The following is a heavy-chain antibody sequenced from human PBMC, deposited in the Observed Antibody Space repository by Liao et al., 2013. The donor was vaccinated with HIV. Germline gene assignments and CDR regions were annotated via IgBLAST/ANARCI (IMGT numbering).Heavy chain of an antibody. CDR2: IYYAGDT. V-gene: IGHV4-59*11. D-gene: IGHD3-22*01. J-gene: IGHJ6*03. CDR1: GGSMSSHY. CDR3: ARDVPDHNYESSAYMDV. Sequence: QVHLQESGPGLVKSSETLSLTCTVSGGSMSSHYWSWIRQSPGKGLEWIGYIYYAGDTSYNPSLKSRVTISVDTSEDQFSLRLRSVTAADTAVYYCARDVPDHNYESSAYMDVWGKGTTVTVSS.